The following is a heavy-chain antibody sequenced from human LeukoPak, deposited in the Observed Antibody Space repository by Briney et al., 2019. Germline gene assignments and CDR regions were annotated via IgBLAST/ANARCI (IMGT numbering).Heavy chain of an antibody. Sequence: PSETLSLTCAVSGGSISSSNWWSWVRQPPGKGLEWIGEIYHSGSTNYNPSLKSRVTISVDKSKNQFSLKLSSVTAADTAVYYCARDEAVVTRHDAFDIWGQGTMVTVSS. CDR1: GGSISSSNW. CDR2: IYHSGST. V-gene: IGHV4-4*02. D-gene: IGHD4-23*01. J-gene: IGHJ3*02. CDR3: ARDEAVVTRHDAFDI.